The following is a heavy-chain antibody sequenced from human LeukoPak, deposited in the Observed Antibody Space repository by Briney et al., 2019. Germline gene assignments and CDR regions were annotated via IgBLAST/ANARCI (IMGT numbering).Heavy chain of an antibody. D-gene: IGHD3-10*01. J-gene: IGHJ4*02. V-gene: IGHV1-69*05. Sequence: SVKVSCKASGGTFSSYAISWVRQAPGQGLEWMGRIIPIFGTANYAQKFQGRVTITTDESTSTAYMELSSLRSEDTAVYYCARGRTTMVRGVDYDYWGQGTLVTVSS. CDR2: IIPIFGTA. CDR1: GGTFSSYA. CDR3: ARGRTTMVRGVDYDY.